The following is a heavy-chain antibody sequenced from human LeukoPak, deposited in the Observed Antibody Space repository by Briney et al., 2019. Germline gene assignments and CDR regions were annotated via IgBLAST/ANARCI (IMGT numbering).Heavy chain of an antibody. CDR1: GYSFTSYW. V-gene: IGHV5-51*01. J-gene: IGHJ4*02. D-gene: IGHD6-13*01. CDR2: IYPGDSDT. Sequence: GEYLKISCKGSGYSFTSYWIGWVRQMPGKGLEWMGIIYPGDSDTRYSPSFQGQVTISADKSINTAYLQWSGLRASDTAMYYCARLRSSSWSYFDYWGQGTLVTVSS. CDR3: ARLRSSSWSYFDY.